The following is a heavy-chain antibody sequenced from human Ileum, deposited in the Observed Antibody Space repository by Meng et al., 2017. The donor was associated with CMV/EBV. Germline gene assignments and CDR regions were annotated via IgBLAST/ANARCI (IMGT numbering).Heavy chain of an antibody. J-gene: IGHJ4*02. Sequence: GESLKISCAASGFTFSTYWMSWVRQAPGKGLEWVANINEGGGETYYVDSLKGRFTISRDNAKNSLHLQMNSLRAEDTTVYYCARDRGYPGDYWGQGTLVTVSS. CDR2: INEGGGET. CDR1: GFTFSTYW. CDR3: ARDRGYPGDY. V-gene: IGHV3-7*01. D-gene: IGHD3-10*01.